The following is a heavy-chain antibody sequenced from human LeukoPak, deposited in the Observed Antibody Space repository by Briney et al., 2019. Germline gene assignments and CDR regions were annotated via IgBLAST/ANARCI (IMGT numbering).Heavy chain of an antibody. CDR2: IKQDGSEK. Sequence: GGSLRLSCAASGFTFSSYWMSWVRQAPGEGLEWVANIKQDGSEKYYVDSVKGRFTISRDNAKNSLYLQMNSLRAEDTAVYYCARAGLLWFGQSRMDVWGQGTTVTVSS. CDR1: GFTFSSYW. V-gene: IGHV3-7*01. J-gene: IGHJ6*02. D-gene: IGHD3-10*01. CDR3: ARAGLLWFGQSRMDV.